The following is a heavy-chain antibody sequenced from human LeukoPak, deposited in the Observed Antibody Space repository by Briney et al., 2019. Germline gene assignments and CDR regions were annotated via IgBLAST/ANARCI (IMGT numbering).Heavy chain of an antibody. CDR3: ARASVVVPPFFDY. CDR2: ISWNSGSI. J-gene: IGHJ4*02. Sequence: GRSLRLSCAASGLTFDDYAMHWVRQAPGKGLEWVSGISWNSGSIGYADSVKGRFTISRDNAKNSLYLQMNSLRAEDTALYYCARASVVVPPFFDYWGQGTLVTVSS. V-gene: IGHV3-9*01. D-gene: IGHD2-2*01. CDR1: GLTFDDYA.